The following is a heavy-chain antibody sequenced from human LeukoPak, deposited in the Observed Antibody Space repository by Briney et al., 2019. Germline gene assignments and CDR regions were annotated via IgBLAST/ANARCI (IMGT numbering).Heavy chain of an antibody. CDR1: GFTFSSYS. D-gene: IGHD4-17*01. CDR3: ARSTMFDYGDYEGDY. CDR2: ISSSSSYI. Sequence: SGGSLRLSCAASGFTFSSYSMNWVRQAPGKGLEWVSSISSSSSYIYYADSVKGRFTISRDNAKNSLYLQMNSLRAEDTAVYYCARSTMFDYGDYEGDYWGQGTLVTVSS. V-gene: IGHV3-21*01. J-gene: IGHJ4*02.